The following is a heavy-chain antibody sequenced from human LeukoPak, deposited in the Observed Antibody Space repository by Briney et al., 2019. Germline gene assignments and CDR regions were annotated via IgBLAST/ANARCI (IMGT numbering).Heavy chain of an antibody. J-gene: IGHJ3*02. CDR2: IKPDGNEK. D-gene: IGHD1-26*01. CDR3: ARDANRVGATGASDI. Sequence: GGSLRLSCAASRFTFSNYWMSWVRQAPGKGLEWVANIKPDGNEKNYVDSVRGRFTISRDNAKNSLYLQMDSLRAEDTAVYYCARDANRVGATGASDIWGQGTMVTASS. CDR1: RFTFSNYW. V-gene: IGHV3-7*01.